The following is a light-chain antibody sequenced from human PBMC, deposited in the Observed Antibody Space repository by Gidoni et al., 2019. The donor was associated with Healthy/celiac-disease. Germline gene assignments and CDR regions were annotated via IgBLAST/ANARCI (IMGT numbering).Light chain of an antibody. V-gene: IGKV3-20*01. Sequence: EIVLTQSPGTLSLSPGERATLSCRASQSVSSSYLAWYQQKPGQAPRLLIYGASSMATGIPDRVSGSGSGTDFTLTISRLEPEDFAVYYCQQYGSSPQTFGGGTKVEIK. CDR1: QSVSSSY. CDR3: QQYGSSPQT. CDR2: GAS. J-gene: IGKJ4*01.